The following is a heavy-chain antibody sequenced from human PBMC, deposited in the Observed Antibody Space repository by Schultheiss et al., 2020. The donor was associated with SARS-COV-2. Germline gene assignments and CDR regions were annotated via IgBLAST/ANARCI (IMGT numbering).Heavy chain of an antibody. V-gene: IGHV3-33*02. Sequence: GGSLRLSCAASGFTFSSYSMNWVRQAPGKGLEWVALIWYDGRNEKYADSAKGRFTISRDNSNNMLFLQMNSLRAEDTAVFYCARRGSTVTRDAFDIWGQGTMVTVSS. CDR1: GFTFSSYS. D-gene: IGHD4-17*01. CDR2: IWYDGRNE. J-gene: IGHJ3*02. CDR3: ARRGSTVTRDAFDI.